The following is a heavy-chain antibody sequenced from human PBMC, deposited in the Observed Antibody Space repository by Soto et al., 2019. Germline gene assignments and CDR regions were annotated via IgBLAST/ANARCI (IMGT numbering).Heavy chain of an antibody. CDR2: IFSNDEK. Sequence: GSGPTLVNPTETLTLTCTVSGFSLSNARMGVSWIRQPPGKALEWLAHIFSNDEKSYSTSLKSRLTIAKDTSKSQVVLTMTNMDPGDTATYYCARIRVTMVRGVSRGNWFDPWGQGTLVTVSS. D-gene: IGHD3-10*01. V-gene: IGHV2-26*01. J-gene: IGHJ5*02. CDR1: GFSLSNARMG. CDR3: ARIRVTMVRGVSRGNWFDP.